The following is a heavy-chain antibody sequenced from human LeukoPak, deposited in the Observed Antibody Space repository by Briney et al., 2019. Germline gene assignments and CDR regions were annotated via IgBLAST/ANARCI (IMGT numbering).Heavy chain of an antibody. CDR3: AKGLRGYSYAFDY. CDR2: INGDGSST. D-gene: IGHD5-18*01. J-gene: IGHJ4*02. V-gene: IGHV3-74*01. CDR1: GFTFSSYW. Sequence: GGSLRLSCAASGFTFSSYWMHWVRQAPGKGLVWVSRINGDGSSTAYADSVKGRFTISRDNAKNTLYLQMNSLRAEDTALYYCAKGLRGYSYAFDYWGQGTLVTVSS.